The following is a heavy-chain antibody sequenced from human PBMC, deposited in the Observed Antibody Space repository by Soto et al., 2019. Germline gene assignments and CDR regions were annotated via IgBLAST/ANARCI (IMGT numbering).Heavy chain of an antibody. D-gene: IGHD3-22*01. CDR2: INPNSGGT. CDR1: GHTFTGYY. J-gene: IGHJ3*02. Sequence: GDSVKVSCKASGHTFTGYYMHWVRQAPRQGLEWMGWINPNSGGTNYAQKFQGWVTMTRDTSISTAYMELSRLRSDDTAVYYCARGDYYYDSSGSVGAFDIWGQGTMVPVS. V-gene: IGHV1-2*04. CDR3: ARGDYYYDSSGSVGAFDI.